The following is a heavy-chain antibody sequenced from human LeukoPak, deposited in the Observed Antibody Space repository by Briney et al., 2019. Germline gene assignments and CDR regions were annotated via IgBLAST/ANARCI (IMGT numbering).Heavy chain of an antibody. V-gene: IGHV4-39*07. CDR3: ASDITMVRGVI. J-gene: IGHJ3*02. CDR1: GGSLSTTSW. Sequence: SETLSLTCTVSGGSLSTTSWWVWLRQPPGKGLEWIGSIYYSGSTYYNPSLKSRVTISVDTSKNQFSLKLSSVTAADTAVYYCASDITMVRGVIWGQGTMVTVSS. CDR2: IYYSGST. D-gene: IGHD3-10*01.